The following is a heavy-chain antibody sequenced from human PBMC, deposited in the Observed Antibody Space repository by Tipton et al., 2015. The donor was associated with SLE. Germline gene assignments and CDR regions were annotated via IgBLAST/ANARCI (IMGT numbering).Heavy chain of an antibody. J-gene: IGHJ4*02. CDR1: GGSMSSDTYY. Sequence: TLSLTCTVSGGSMSSDTYYWSWIRQPAGKGLECIGHVSSRGSPTYHPPLKSRVTISVDTSKNQFSLRLTSVTAADTALYFCARGVAERLGLDFWGQGILVTVSS. CDR3: ARGVAERLGLDF. CDR2: VSSRGSP. D-gene: IGHD6-19*01. V-gene: IGHV4-61*09.